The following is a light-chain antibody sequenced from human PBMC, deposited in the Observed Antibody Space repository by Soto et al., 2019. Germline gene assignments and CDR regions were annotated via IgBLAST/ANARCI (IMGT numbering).Light chain of an antibody. Sequence: EIVMTQSPATLSVSPGDRATLSCRASQSVRSYLAWYQQKLCQSPRLLISGASTRATGFPARFSGSGSGTEFTLTISNLQSEDCAVYYCQQYNNWPYTFGQGTKLEIK. CDR2: GAS. J-gene: IGKJ2*01. CDR3: QQYNNWPYT. CDR1: QSVRSY. V-gene: IGKV3-15*01.